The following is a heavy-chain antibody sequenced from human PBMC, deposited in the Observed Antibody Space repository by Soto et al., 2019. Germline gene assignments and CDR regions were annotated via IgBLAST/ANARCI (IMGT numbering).Heavy chain of an antibody. D-gene: IGHD2-21*01. CDR2: IYWDDDK. CDR3: AHSDCSAADCYWRWYFGL. J-gene: IGHJ2*01. V-gene: IGHV2-5*02. CDR1: VFSLTTGGVA. Sequence: QITLKESGPTLVKPTQTLTLTCTSSVFSLTTGGVAGGWILQPPGKALEWLALIYWDDDKRYSPSLKSRLSITKDTSTNQVGLTMTDMDPVDTATYYCAHSDCSAADCYWRWYFGLWGRGNLVTFSS.